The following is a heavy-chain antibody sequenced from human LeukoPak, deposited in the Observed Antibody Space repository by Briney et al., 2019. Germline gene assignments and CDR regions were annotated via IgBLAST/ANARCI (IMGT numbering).Heavy chain of an antibody. Sequence: SETLSLTCTVSGGSISSYYWSWFRQPPGKGLEWIGYIYYSGSTNYNPSLKSRVTISIDTSKNQFSLRLSSVTAADTAVYYCARENSNSWYLDYWGQGTLVTVSS. CDR1: GGSISSYY. CDR3: ARENSNSWYLDY. J-gene: IGHJ4*02. CDR2: IYYSGST. D-gene: IGHD6-13*01. V-gene: IGHV4-59*01.